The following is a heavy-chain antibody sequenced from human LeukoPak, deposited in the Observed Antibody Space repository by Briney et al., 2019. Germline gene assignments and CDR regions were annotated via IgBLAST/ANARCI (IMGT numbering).Heavy chain of an antibody. CDR3: AVRPPADAIDI. J-gene: IGHJ3*02. V-gene: IGHV4-59*01. CDR1: GDSISNYY. CDR2: IYYSGST. Sequence: PSETLSLTCTVSGDSISNYYWSWFRQPPGKGLEWIGYIYYSGSTNYNPSLKSRVTISVDTSKNQFSLKLSSVTAADTAVYYCAVRPPADAIDICGQGTMVTVSS.